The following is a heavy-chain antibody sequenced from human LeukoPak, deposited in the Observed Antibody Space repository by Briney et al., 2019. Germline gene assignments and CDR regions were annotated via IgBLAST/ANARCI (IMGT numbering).Heavy chain of an antibody. V-gene: IGHV4-38-2*02. CDR2: IYHSGST. CDR3: ARAGERYYFDY. CDR1: GYSISSGYY. D-gene: IGHD7-27*01. Sequence: SETLSLTCTVSGYSISSGYYWGWIRQPPGKGLEWIASIYHSGSTYYNPSLKSRVTISVDTSKNQFSLKLSSVTAADTAVYYCARAGERYYFDYWGQGTLVTVSS. J-gene: IGHJ4*02.